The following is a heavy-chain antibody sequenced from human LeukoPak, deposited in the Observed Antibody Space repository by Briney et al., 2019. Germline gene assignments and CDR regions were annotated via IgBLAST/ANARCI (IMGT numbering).Heavy chain of an antibody. D-gene: IGHD3-10*01. CDR3: ARDGGSGILD. Sequence: GSLTVSCPAAGFTFSSYEMNWVRQAPGKGLEWVSYISSNGRSIFCHGYVKGRFTISRDKAKNSLSMLMNSLRAEDTAVYYCARDGGSGILDWGQGTVDPVSS. J-gene: IGHJ1*01. V-gene: IGHV3-48*03. CDR1: GFTFSSYE. CDR2: ISSNGRSI.